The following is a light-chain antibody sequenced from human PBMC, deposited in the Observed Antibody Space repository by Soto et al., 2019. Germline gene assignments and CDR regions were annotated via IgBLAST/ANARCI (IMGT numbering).Light chain of an antibody. CDR2: GNR. J-gene: IGLJ2*01. CDR3: QSYDSSLSGSVL. CDR1: GSNIGAGYN. Sequence: QSMLTQPPSVSGAPGQRVTVSCTGSGSNIGAGYNVHWYQQLPGTAPKLLIYGNRNRPSGVPDRFSGSKSGTSASLAITGLQAEDEADYYCQSYDSSLSGSVLFGGGTKLTVL. V-gene: IGLV1-40*01.